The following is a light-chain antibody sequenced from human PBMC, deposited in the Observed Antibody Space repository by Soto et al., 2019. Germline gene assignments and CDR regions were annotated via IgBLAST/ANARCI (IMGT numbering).Light chain of an antibody. CDR1: QSVSRY. CDR2: DAS. CDR3: HQRSNWPLT. Sequence: ELVFTQSPGTLSLSPGGSATLSCRASQSVSRYLAWYQQKPGQALRLLIYDASKRATGIPARFSGSGSGTDFTLTISSLEPEDFAIYYCHQRSNWPLTFGGGTRLEIK. J-gene: IGKJ4*01. V-gene: IGKV3-11*01.